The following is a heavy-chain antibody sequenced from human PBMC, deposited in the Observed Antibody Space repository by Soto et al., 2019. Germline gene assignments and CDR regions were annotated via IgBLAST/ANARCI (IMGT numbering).Heavy chain of an antibody. J-gene: IGHJ6*02. CDR3: ARDRGGYCSSTSCYTRAYYYYGMDV. D-gene: IGHD2-2*02. Sequence: AAVKVSFKASGYTFTSYYMHWVRQAPGQGLEWMGIINPSGGSTSYAQKFQGRVTMTRDTSTSTVYMELSSLRSEDTAVYYCARDRGGYCSSTSCYTRAYYYYGMDVWGQGTTVTVS. CDR2: INPSGGST. V-gene: IGHV1-46*01. CDR1: GYTFTSYY.